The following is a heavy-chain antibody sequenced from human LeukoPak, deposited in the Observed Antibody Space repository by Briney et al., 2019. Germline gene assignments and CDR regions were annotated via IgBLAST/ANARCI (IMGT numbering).Heavy chain of an antibody. V-gene: IGHV4-59*01. CDR1: GGSISSYY. D-gene: IGHD4-11*01. Sequence: TASETLSLTCTVSGGSISSYYWSWVRQPPGKGLEWIGYFYYSGSTNYNPSLKSRVTISVDTSKNQFSLKLSSVTAADTAVYYCARAVSRYSNFAYYYYYIDVWGKGTTVTVSS. CDR2: FYYSGST. CDR3: ARAVSRYSNFAYYYYYIDV. J-gene: IGHJ6*03.